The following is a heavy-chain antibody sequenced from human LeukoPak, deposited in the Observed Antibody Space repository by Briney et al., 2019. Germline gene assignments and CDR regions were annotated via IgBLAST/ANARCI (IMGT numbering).Heavy chain of an antibody. V-gene: IGHV4-39*01. CDR3: ARHARGLATRPYCFVS. D-gene: IGHD3-3*02. CDR1: SGSIRSNSYS. J-gene: IGHJ5*01. Sequence: SETLSLTCTVSSGSIRSNSYSWGWIRQPPGKGLEWIGTIYNSGTTYYSPSLKSLVTLAIDTSKNQFSQKVNSVTAADTAIYYCARHARGLATRPYCFVSWGQGTLVTVSS. CDR2: IYNSGTT.